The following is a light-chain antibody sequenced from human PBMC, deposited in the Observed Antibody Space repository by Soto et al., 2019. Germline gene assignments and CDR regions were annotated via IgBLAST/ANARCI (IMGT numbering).Light chain of an antibody. CDR3: QQYNDWPLT. CDR1: QSVSSN. J-gene: IGKJ1*01. V-gene: IGKV3-15*01. Sequence: EIVRTQSPVTLSVSPGERVTLSCRASQSVSSNLAWYQQKPGQAPSLLIYGAFTRATGIPARFSGTGSGTEFTLTISSLQSEDFALYYCQQYNDWPLTFGQGTKADIK. CDR2: GAF.